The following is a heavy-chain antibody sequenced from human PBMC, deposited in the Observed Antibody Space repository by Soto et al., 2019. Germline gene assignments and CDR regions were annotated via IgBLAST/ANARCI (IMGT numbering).Heavy chain of an antibody. D-gene: IGHD3-9*01. CDR2: ISGSGGST. J-gene: IGHJ4*02. V-gene: IGHV3-23*01. Sequence: GGSLRLSCAASGFTFSSYAMSWVRQAPGKGLEWVSAISGSGGSTYYADSVKGRFTISRDNSKNTLYLQMNSLRAEDTAVYYCAKLGYDILTGYYKSFDYWGQGTLVTVSS. CDR1: GFTFSSYA. CDR3: AKLGYDILTGYYKSFDY.